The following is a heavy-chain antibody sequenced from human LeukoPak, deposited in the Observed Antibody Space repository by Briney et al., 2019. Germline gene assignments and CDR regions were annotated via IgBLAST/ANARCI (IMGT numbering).Heavy chain of an antibody. D-gene: IGHD2-15*01. V-gene: IGHV1-69*05. CDR3: ARVCSGGSCLDY. J-gene: IGHJ4*02. CDR1: GGTFSSYA. CDR2: IIPIFGTA. Sequence: GASVKVSCKASGGTFSSYAISWVRQAPGQGLEWMGGIIPIFGTANYAQKFQGRVTMTRSTSIDTAYMVLNSLTAEDTAVYYCARVCSGGSCLDYWGQGTLVTVSS.